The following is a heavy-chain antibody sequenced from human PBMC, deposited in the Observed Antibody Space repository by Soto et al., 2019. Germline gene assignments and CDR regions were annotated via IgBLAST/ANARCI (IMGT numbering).Heavy chain of an antibody. CDR1: GGSLIGYY. Sequence: SETLSLTCNVSGGSLIGYYWSWIRQPPGKGLEWIGRIYATGSSDYNPSLKSRITISVDMSKKQFSLTLRSVTAADTAMYYCVRDGTKNLRDWFDPWGQGILVTVSS. V-gene: IGHV4-4*07. CDR2: IYATGSS. CDR3: VRDGTKNLRDWFDP. J-gene: IGHJ5*02. D-gene: IGHD1-1*01.